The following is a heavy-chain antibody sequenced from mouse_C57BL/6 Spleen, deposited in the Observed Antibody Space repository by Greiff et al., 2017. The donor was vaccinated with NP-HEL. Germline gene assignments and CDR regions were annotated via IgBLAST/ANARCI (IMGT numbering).Heavy chain of an antibody. J-gene: IGHJ4*01. V-gene: IGHV14-1*01. Sequence: EVQLQQSGAELVRPGASVKLSCTASGFNIKDYYMHWVKQRPEQGLEWIGRIDPEDGDTEYAPKFQGKATMTADTSSNTAYLQRSSLTSEDTAVYYCTITTVVENAMDYWGQGTSVTVSS. CDR3: TITTVVENAMDY. CDR1: GFNIKDYY. D-gene: IGHD1-1*01. CDR2: IDPEDGDT.